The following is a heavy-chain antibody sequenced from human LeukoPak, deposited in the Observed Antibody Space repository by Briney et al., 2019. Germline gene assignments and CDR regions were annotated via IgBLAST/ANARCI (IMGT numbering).Heavy chain of an antibody. CDR1: AFTFDDYA. J-gene: IGHJ4*02. D-gene: IGHD2-15*01. Sequence: PGRSLRLSCAASAFTFDDYAMHWVRQAPGKGLEWVSGISWNSGSIGYADSVKGRFTISRDNAKNSLYLQMNSLRAEDTALYYCAKDTPPIYCSGGSCPLDYWGQGTLVTVSS. CDR3: AKDTPPIYCSGGSCPLDY. CDR2: ISWNSGSI. V-gene: IGHV3-9*01.